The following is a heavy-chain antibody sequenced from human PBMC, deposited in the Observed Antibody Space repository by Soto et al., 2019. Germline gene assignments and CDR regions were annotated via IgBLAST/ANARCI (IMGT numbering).Heavy chain of an antibody. CDR3: ARALVRGRFDP. Sequence: EVQLVESGGGLVKPGGSLRLSCAASGFTFSSYSMNWVRQAPGKGPEWVSSISSSSSYIYYADSVKGRFTISRDNAKNSLYLQMNSLRAEDTAVYYCARALVRGRFDPWGQGTLVTVSS. V-gene: IGHV3-21*01. D-gene: IGHD6-13*01. J-gene: IGHJ5*02. CDR2: ISSSSSYI. CDR1: GFTFSSYS.